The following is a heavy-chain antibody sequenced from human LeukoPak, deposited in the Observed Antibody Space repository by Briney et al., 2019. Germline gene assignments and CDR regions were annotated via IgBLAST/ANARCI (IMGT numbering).Heavy chain of an antibody. CDR2: ISAYNGNT. V-gene: IGHV1-18*01. J-gene: IGHJ5*02. CDR3: AREEYYDSSGYYYL. CDR1: GYTFTSYV. Sequence: ASVKVSCKASGYTFTSYVISWVRQAPGQGLEWMGWISAYNGNTNYAQKLQGRVTMTTDTSTSTAYMELRSLRSDDTAVYYCAREEYYDSSGYYYLWGQGTLVTVSS. D-gene: IGHD3-22*01.